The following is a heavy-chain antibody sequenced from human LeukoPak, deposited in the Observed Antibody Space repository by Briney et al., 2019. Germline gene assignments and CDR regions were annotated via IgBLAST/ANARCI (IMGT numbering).Heavy chain of an antibody. CDR1: GFTFGDYA. CDR2: IRSKTYGGTG. D-gene: IGHD1-26*01. J-gene: IGHJ4*02. CDR3: ARSESGTYKGGFDF. V-gene: IGHV3-49*03. Sequence: GGSLRLSCTASGFTFGDYAMNWFRQAPGKGLEWVGFIRSKTYGGTGEYAASVKGRFTISRDDSKSIAHLQMNSLKTEDTAVYYCARSESGTYKGGFDFWGQGTLVTVSS.